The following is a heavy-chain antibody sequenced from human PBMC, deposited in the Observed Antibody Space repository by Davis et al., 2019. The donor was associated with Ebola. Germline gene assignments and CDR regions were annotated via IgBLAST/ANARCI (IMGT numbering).Heavy chain of an antibody. CDR3: TLLQEHL. CDR2: ISWNSGSI. CDR1: GFTFDDYA. J-gene: IGHJ6*01. Sequence: SLKIPCAASGFTFDDYAMHWVRQAPGKGLEWVSGISWNSGSIGYADSVKGRFTISRDKAKNSLYLQMNSLHQGPIGLPPGTLLQEHLWG. V-gene: IGHV3-9*01.